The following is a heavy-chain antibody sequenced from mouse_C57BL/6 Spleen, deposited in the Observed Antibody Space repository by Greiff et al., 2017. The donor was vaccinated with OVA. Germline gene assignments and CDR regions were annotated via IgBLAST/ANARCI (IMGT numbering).Heavy chain of an antibody. CDR2: IDPSDSST. CDR1: GYTFTSYW. V-gene: IGHV1-69*01. Sequence: QVQLQQPGAELVMPGASVKLSCKASGYTFTSYWMHWVKQRPGQGLEWIGEIDPSDSSTNYNQKVKGKSTLTVDKYSSTAYMQLSSLTSEDTAVYYLARGGGLYYFDYWGQGTTLTVSS. CDR3: ARGGGLYYFDY. D-gene: IGHD3-3*01. J-gene: IGHJ2*01.